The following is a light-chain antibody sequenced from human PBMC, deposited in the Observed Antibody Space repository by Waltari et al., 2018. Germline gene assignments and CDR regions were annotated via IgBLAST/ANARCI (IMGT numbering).Light chain of an antibody. CDR2: DVS. J-gene: IGLJ2*01. CDR3: SSYTSDSTLI. V-gene: IGLV2-14*03. CDR1: SRDVGSYNS. Sequence: QSALTQPASVSGSPGQSITISCTGTSRDVGSYNSVSWYQHHPEKAPKLMIFDVSNRPSVVSNRFSGSKSGNTASLTISGLQAEDEATYYCSSYTSDSTLIFGGGTKLTVL.